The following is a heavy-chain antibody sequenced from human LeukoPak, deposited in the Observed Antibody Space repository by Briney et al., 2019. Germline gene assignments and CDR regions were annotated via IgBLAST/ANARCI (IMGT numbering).Heavy chain of an antibody. D-gene: IGHD6-13*01. CDR3: ARTSSAVNTKGLDS. CDR1: GFTVSSNY. CDR2: VYSGGST. Sequence: GGSLRLSCAASGFTVSSNYMTWVRQAPGKGLEWVSVVYSGGSTEYADSVKGRFTISRDNSKNTLYLQMNSLRAEDTAVYYCARTSSAVNTKGLDSWGQGTLVTVSS. J-gene: IGHJ4*02. V-gene: IGHV3-53*01.